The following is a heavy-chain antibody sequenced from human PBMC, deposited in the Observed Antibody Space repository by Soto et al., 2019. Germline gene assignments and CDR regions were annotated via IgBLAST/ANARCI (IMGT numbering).Heavy chain of an antibody. V-gene: IGHV4-31*03. J-gene: IGHJ5*02. Sequence: QVQLQESGPGLVKPSQTLSLTCPVSGGSISSGGYYWSWIRQHPGTGLEWIGYIYYSGSTYYNPSLKRRFTISVDTSKNQFSLQLSSVTAADTAVYYCARWLPGYNRFDPCGPGPLVTVSS. D-gene: IGHD5-18*01. CDR1: GGSISSGGYY. CDR2: IYYSGST. CDR3: ARWLPGYNRFDP.